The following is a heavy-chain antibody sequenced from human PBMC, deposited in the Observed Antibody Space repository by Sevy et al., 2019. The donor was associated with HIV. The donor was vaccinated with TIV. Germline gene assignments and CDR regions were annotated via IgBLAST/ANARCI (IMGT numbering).Heavy chain of an antibody. CDR3: ARGGYNYGYEAFDI. V-gene: IGHV3-21*06. CDR2: ITVSSSYI. Sequence: GGSLRLSCAPSGFTFSTYTINWVRQAPGKGLEWVSSITVSSSYINYADSMKGRITISRDNVKNSLFLQMNSLRAEDTAVYYCARGGYNYGYEAFDIWGQGTMVTVSS. D-gene: IGHD3-22*01. CDR1: GFTFSTYT. J-gene: IGHJ3*02.